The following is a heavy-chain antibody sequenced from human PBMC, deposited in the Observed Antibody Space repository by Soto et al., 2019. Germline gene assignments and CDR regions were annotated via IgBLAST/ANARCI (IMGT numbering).Heavy chain of an antibody. V-gene: IGHV4-4*02. J-gene: IGHJ6*04. CDR3: TREGVAAAGTGDVYYYGMDV. CDR1: GGSISSSNW. CDR2: IYHSGIT. D-gene: IGHD6-13*01. Sequence: PSETLSLTCAVSGGSISSSNWWSWVRPPPGKGLEWIGEIYHSGITNYNPSLKSRVTISVDKSKNQFSLKLSSVTAADTAVYYCTREGVAAAGTGDVYYYGMDVWGKGNTVTVSS.